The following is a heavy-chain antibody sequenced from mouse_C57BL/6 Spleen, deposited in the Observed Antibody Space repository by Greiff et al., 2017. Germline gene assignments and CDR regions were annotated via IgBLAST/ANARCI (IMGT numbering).Heavy chain of an antibody. V-gene: IGHV5-9-1*02. J-gene: IGHJ1*03. CDR3: TRYDGYFSYWYFDV. CDR2: ISSGGDYI. CDR1: GFTFSSYA. D-gene: IGHD2-3*01. Sequence: EVKVVESGEGLVKPGGSLKLSCAASGFTFSSYAMSWVRQTPEKRLEWVAYISSGGDYIYYADTVKGRFTISRDNARNTLYLQMSSLKSEDTAMYYCTRYDGYFSYWYFDVWGTGTTVTVSS.